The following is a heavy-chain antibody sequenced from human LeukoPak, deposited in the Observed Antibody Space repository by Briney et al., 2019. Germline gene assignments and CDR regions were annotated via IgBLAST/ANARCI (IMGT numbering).Heavy chain of an antibody. V-gene: IGHV3-53*01. CDR3: AKEGKTRNLNYYQAKPVY. CDR2: IYSGGST. Sequence: GGALLLSCAASGFPIISNYMSGVRQAPGKGLEGVSVIYSGGSTYYTDTVQGRVTISRDNSKNTVYLQMNSVRGEDTAVYYCAKEGKTRNLNYYQAKPVYWGQGTLVTVSS. J-gene: IGHJ4*02. D-gene: IGHD1-7*01. CDR1: GFPIISNY.